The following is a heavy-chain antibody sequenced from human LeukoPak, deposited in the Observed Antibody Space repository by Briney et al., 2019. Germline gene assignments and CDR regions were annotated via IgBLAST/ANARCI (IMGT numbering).Heavy chain of an antibody. V-gene: IGHV4-34*01. Sequence: SETLSLTRAVYGGSFSGYYWSWIRQPPGKGLEWIGEINHSGSTNYNPSLKSRVTISVDTSKNQFSLKLSSVTAADTAVYYCARGPRVPRWLQWYYFDYWGQGTLVTVSS. CDR2: INHSGST. CDR1: GGSFSGYY. D-gene: IGHD5-24*01. J-gene: IGHJ4*02. CDR3: ARGPRVPRWLQWYYFDY.